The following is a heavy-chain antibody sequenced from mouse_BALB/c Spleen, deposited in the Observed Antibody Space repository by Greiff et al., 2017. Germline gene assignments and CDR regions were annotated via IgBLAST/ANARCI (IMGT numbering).Heavy chain of an antibody. V-gene: IGHV3-2*02. D-gene: IGHD2-4*01. Sequence: DVHLVESGPGLVKPSQSLSLTCTVTGYSITSDYAWNWIRQFPGNKLEWMGYISYSGSTSYNPSLKSRISITRDTSKNQFFLQLNSVTTEDTATYYCARWSSTMITTYYYAMDYWGQGTSVTVSS. CDR2: ISYSGST. CDR1: GYSITSDYA. J-gene: IGHJ4*01. CDR3: ARWSSTMITTYYYAMDY.